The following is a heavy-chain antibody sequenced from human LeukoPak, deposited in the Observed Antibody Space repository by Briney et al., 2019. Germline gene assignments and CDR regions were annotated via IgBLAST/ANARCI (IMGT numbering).Heavy chain of an antibody. D-gene: IGHD3-10*01. CDR2: ISSSSYI. CDR1: GFTFSSYA. J-gene: IGHJ4*02. CDR3: ARDLPLVRGVYAFDY. Sequence: GGSLRLSCAASGFTFSSYAMSWVRQAPGKGLEWVSSISSSSYIYYADSVKGRFTISRDNAKNSLYLQMNSLRAEDTAVYYCARDLPLVRGVYAFDYWGQGTLVTVSS. V-gene: IGHV3-21*01.